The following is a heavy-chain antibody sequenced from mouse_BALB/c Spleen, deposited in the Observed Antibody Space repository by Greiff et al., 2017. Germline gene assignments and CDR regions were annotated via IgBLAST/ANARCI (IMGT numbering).Heavy chain of an antibody. J-gene: IGHJ4*01. D-gene: IGHD2-1*01. CDR1: GYTFTSYW. Sequence: QVQLKESGAELAKPGASVKMSCKASGYTFTSYWMHWVKQRPGQGLEWIGYINPSTGYTEYNQKFKDKATLTADKSSSTAYMQLSSLTSEDSAVYYCARSYYGNYAMDYWGQGTSVTVSS. V-gene: IGHV1-7*01. CDR3: ARSYYGNYAMDY. CDR2: INPSTGYT.